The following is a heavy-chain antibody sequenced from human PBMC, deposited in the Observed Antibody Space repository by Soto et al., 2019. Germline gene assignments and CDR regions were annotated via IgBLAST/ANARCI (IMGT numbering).Heavy chain of an antibody. CDR1: GYTFTSYA. CDR2: INAGNGNT. D-gene: IGHD3-22*01. J-gene: IGHJ5*02. Sequence: QVQLVQSGAEVKKPGASVKVSCKASGYTFTSYAMHWVRQAPGQRLEWMGWINAGNGNTKYSQKFQGRVTITRATSASTAYMELSSLRSEDTAVYYCARAKGYYYDSSGLGHGWFDPWGQGTLVTVSS. CDR3: ARAKGYYYDSSGLGHGWFDP. V-gene: IGHV1-3*01.